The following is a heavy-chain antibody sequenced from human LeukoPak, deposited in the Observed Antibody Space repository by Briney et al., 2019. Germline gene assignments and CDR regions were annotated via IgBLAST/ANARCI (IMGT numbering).Heavy chain of an antibody. Sequence: GGSLRLSCSASGFTFSDYWMMWVRQAPGKGLEWVGNIRQDDSEKNYVDSVKGRFTISRDNSKNTVSLQMNSLRVEDTAVYYCARDWMGSTRLAGDCWGQGTLVTVSS. D-gene: IGHD2/OR15-2a*01. CDR3: ARDWMGSTRLAGDC. CDR2: IRQDDSEK. J-gene: IGHJ4*02. CDR1: GFTFSDYW. V-gene: IGHV3-7*01.